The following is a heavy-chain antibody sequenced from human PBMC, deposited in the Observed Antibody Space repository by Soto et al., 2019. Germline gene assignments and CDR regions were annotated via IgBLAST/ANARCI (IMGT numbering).Heavy chain of an antibody. V-gene: IGHV3-64D*08. D-gene: IGHD2-21*02. CDR1: GFTFSSYA. Sequence: GGSLRLSCAASGFTFSSYAMSWVRQAPGKGLEYVSAISSNGGSTYYADSVKGRFTISRDNSKNTLYLQMSSLRAEDTAVYYCVKEAYCGGDCYPYFDYWGQGTLVTVSS. J-gene: IGHJ4*02. CDR3: VKEAYCGGDCYPYFDY. CDR2: ISSNGGST.